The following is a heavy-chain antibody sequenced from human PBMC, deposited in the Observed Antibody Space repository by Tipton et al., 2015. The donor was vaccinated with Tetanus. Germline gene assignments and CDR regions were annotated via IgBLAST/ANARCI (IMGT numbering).Heavy chain of an antibody. V-gene: IGHV4-31*03. J-gene: IGHJ3*02. CDR3: ATVGAGLRRREGPLDS. CDR2: ISYTGTT. Sequence: TLSLTCTVSGGSITNGGYYWSWIRQHPGKGLDWIGYISYTGTTHYNPPLKSRVTISLDRSKNQFSLKLTSVTAADTAVYYCATVGAGLRRREGPLDSWGQGTMVTVSS. CDR1: GGSITNGGYY. D-gene: IGHD1-14*01.